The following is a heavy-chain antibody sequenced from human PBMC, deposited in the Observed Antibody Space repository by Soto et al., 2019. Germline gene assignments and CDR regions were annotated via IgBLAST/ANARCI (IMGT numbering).Heavy chain of an antibody. CDR1: GFTFSSYA. CDR2: ISGSGGST. V-gene: IGHV3-23*01. CDR3: AKDSKARGYSYGLFDY. Sequence: GGSLRLSCAASGFTFSSYAMGWVRQAPGKGLEWVSAISGSGGSTYYADSVKGRFTISRDNSKNTLYLQMNSLRAEDTAVYYCAKDSKARGYSYGLFDYWGQGTLVTVSS. J-gene: IGHJ4*02. D-gene: IGHD5-18*01.